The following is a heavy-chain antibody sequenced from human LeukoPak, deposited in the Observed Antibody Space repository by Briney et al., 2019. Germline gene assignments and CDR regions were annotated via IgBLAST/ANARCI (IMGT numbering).Heavy chain of an antibody. CDR1: GFTFSSYG. Sequence: PGGTLRLSCAASGFTFSSYGMSWVRQAPGKGLEWVSSISGSDDSTYYADSVKGRFTISRGNSKNTLYLQMNSLKTEDTAVYYCTSTGYSSGWYMDYYYYMDVWGKGTTVTVSS. V-gene: IGHV3-23*01. J-gene: IGHJ6*03. D-gene: IGHD6-19*01. CDR2: ISGSDDST. CDR3: TSTGYSSGWYMDYYYYMDV.